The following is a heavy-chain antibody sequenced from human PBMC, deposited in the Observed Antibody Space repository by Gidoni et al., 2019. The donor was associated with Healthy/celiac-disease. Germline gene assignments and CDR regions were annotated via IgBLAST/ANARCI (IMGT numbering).Heavy chain of an antibody. Sequence: EVQLVESGGGLVKPGGSLRLSCAASGFTFRNAWMSWVRQAPGKGLEWVGRIKSKTDGGTTDYAAPVKGRFTISRDDSKNTLYLQMNSLKTEDTAVYYCTTDFWSGYCFDYWGQGTLVTVSS. J-gene: IGHJ4*02. CDR2: IKSKTDGGTT. V-gene: IGHV3-15*01. D-gene: IGHD3-3*01. CDR1: GFTFRNAW. CDR3: TTDFWSGYCFDY.